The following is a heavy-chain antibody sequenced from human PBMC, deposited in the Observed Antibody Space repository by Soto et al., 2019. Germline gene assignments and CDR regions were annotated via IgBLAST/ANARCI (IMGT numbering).Heavy chain of an antibody. CDR3: ARGPLPRDSIAARPEFFDY. Sequence: QVQLVQSGAEVKKPGSSVKVSCKASGGTFSSYTISWVRQAPGQGLEWMGRIIPILGIANYAQKFQGRVTITADKSTSTAYMELSSLRSEDTAVYYCARGPLPRDSIAARPEFFDYWGQGTLVTVSS. CDR1: GGTFSSYT. J-gene: IGHJ4*02. D-gene: IGHD6-6*01. CDR2: IIPILGIA. V-gene: IGHV1-69*02.